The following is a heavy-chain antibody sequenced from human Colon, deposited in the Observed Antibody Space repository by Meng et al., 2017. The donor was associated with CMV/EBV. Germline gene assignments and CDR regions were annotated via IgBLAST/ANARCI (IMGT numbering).Heavy chain of an antibody. V-gene: IGHV3-11*01. J-gene: IGHJ4*02. Sequence: GFTVRAFYLTWIRQAPGQGLEWVSYVSSTGTTLYYGGSVRGRFPVSRDNAKISLYLQMDSLRAGDTAIYYCAKGRGLRPMISFDYWGQGTLVTVSS. CDR1: GFTVRAFY. D-gene: IGHD5-12*01. CDR3: AKGRGLRPMISFDY. CDR2: VSSTGTTL.